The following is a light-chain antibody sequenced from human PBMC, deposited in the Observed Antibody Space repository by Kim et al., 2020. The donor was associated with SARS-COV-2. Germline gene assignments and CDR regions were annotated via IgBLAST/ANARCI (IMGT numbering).Light chain of an antibody. CDR3: QQYNSYPWT. CDR1: QSISSW. J-gene: IGKJ1*01. V-gene: IGKV1-5*01. Sequence: ASVGDRVTITCRASQSISSWLAWYQQKPGKAPKLLIYDASSLESGVPSRFSGSGSGTEFTLTISSLQPDDFATYYCQQYNSYPWTFGQGSKVDIK. CDR2: DAS.